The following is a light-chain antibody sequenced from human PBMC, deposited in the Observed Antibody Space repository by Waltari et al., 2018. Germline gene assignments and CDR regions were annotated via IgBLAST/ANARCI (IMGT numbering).Light chain of an antibody. J-gene: IGLJ2*01. CDR3: ATWDDRLTGVV. CDR2: SST. CDR1: NSNIGSNV. V-gene: IGLV1-44*01. Sequence: QSALTQPPSASGTPGQTVTIFCSGGNSNIGSNVVNWYQQVPGTAPKLLIYSSTYPPSGVPDRFSGSKSGTSASLAISGLQSDDEGDYCCATWDDRLTGVVFGGGTKVTVL.